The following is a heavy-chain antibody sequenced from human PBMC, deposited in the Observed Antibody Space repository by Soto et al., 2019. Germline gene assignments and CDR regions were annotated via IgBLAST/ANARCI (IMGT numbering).Heavy chain of an antibody. V-gene: IGHV4-34*01. CDR2: INHVGGT. D-gene: IGHD3-16*01. Sequence: SETLSLTCAVYGGFLSESYWTWIRQPPGEGLERIGEINHVGGTNYNPSLKSRVTMSVDTSQNQFSLRLISVTAADPAMYFCVRLRYQWPSSVHWLDPWGQGTPVTVSS. CDR1: GGFLSESY. CDR3: VRLRYQWPSSVHWLDP. J-gene: IGHJ5*02.